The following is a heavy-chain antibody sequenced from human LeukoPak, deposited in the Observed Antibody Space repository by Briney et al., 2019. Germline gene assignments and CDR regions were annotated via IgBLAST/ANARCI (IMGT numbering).Heavy chain of an antibody. V-gene: IGHV4-61*02. J-gene: IGHJ6*03. Sequence: SQTLSLTCTVSGGSISSGSYYWSWIRQPAGTGLEWIGRIYTSGSTNYNPSLKSRVTISVDTSKNQFSLKLSSVTAADTAVYYCARDADGYNYYYYYYMDVWGKGTTVTISS. CDR3: ARDADGYNYYYYYYMDV. CDR2: IYTSGST. CDR1: GGSISSGSYY. D-gene: IGHD5-24*01.